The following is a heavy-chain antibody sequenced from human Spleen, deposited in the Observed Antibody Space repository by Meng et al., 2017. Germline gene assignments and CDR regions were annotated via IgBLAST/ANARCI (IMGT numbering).Heavy chain of an antibody. J-gene: IGHJ4*02. CDR1: GFSFDDYA. CDR2: IGWNSGSI. D-gene: IGHD3-22*01. Sequence: SLKISCVASGFSFDDYAMHWVRQAPGKGLEWVSGIGWNSGSIGYADSVKGRFTISRDNAKSSLYLQMNSLRAEDMAVYYCAKATGADYYESSGLDYWGQGTLVTVSS. V-gene: IGHV3-9*03. CDR3: AKATGADYYESSGLDY.